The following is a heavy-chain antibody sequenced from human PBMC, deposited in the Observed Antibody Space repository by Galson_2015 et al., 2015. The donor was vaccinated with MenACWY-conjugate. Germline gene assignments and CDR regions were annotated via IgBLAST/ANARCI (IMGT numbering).Heavy chain of an antibody. D-gene: IGHD3-9*01. Sequence: SLRLSCAASGFTFSSYAVTWVRQAPGKGLEWVSTISDSGRFTYYGDSVKGRFTISRDNSNNAVFLQMNNVRADDTASYYCAKDLVKNYEMLTGYYSDWGQGTLVTVSS. J-gene: IGHJ4*02. V-gene: IGHV3-23*01. CDR2: ISDSGRFT. CDR1: GFTFSSYA. CDR3: AKDLVKNYEMLTGYYSD.